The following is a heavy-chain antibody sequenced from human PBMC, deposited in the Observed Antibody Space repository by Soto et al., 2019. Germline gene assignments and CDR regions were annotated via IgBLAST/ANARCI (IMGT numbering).Heavy chain of an antibody. Sequence: PGGSLRLSCAGYGFTFSDYYMSWIRQAPGKGLEWLSYSSNSGTYTRYADVVKGRFSISRDNAKNSLYLQINSLRGEDTAIYYCARSGDNYNVLDYWGQGTPVTVSS. CDR1: GFTFSDYY. CDR3: ARSGDNYNVLDY. CDR2: SSNSGTYT. V-gene: IGHV3-11*06. J-gene: IGHJ4*02. D-gene: IGHD3-10*02.